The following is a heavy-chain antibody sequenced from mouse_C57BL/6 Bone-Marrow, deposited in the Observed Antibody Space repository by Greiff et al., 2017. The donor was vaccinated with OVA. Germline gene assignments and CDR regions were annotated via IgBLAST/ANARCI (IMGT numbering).Heavy chain of an antibody. D-gene: IGHD1-1*01. Sequence: VQLKESGPVLVKPGASVKMSCKASGYTFTDYYMNWVKQSHGKSLEWIGVINPYNGGTSYNQKFKGKATLTVDKSSSTAYMELNSLTSEDSAVYCCARSNLLLRRDAMDYWGWGTSVTVSS. CDR3: ARSNLLLRRDAMDY. J-gene: IGHJ4*01. V-gene: IGHV1-19*01. CDR1: GYTFTDYY. CDR2: INPYNGGT.